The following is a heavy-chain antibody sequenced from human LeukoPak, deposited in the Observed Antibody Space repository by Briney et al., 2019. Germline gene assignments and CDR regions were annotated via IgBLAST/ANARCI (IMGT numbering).Heavy chain of an antibody. CDR3: ARGGSSGYHYNALDI. D-gene: IGHD3-22*01. V-gene: IGHV3-48*03. Sequence: GGSLRLSCAASGFTFSGYEMNWVRQAPGKGLEWVSYMSISGTTMYYADSVKGRFTISRDNSKTSLYLQMSSLRAEDTAVYYCARGGSSGYHYNALDIWGLGTMVTVSS. CDR1: GFTFSGYE. J-gene: IGHJ3*02. CDR2: MSISGTTM.